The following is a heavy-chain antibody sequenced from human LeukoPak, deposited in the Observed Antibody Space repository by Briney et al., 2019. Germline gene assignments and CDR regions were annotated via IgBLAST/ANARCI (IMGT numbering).Heavy chain of an antibody. D-gene: IGHD3-22*01. CDR3: ARDFTGRMIVYYFDY. CDR1: GYTFTGYY. J-gene: IGHJ4*02. CDR2: INPNSGGT. Sequence: ASVKVSCKASGYTFTGYYMHWVRQAPGQGLEWMGWINPNSGGTNYAQRFQGRVTMTRDTSISTAYMELSRLRSDGTAVYYCARDFTGRMIVYYFDYWGQGTLVTVSS. V-gene: IGHV1-2*02.